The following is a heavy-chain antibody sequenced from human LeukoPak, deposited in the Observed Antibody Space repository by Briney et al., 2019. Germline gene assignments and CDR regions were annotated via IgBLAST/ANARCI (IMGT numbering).Heavy chain of an antibody. V-gene: IGHV4-34*01. J-gene: IGHJ3*02. CDR3: ARVRGSYYGVRAFDI. CDR1: GGSFSGYY. Sequence: SETLSLTCAVYGGSFSGYYWSWIRQPPGKGLERIGEINHSGSTNYNPSLKSRVTISVDTSKNQFSLKLSSVTAADTAVYYCARVRGSYYGVRAFDIWGQGTMVTVSS. D-gene: IGHD1-26*01. CDR2: INHSGST.